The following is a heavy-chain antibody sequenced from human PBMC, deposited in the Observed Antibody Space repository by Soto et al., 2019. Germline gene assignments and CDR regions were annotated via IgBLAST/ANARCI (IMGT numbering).Heavy chain of an antibody. CDR1: GFTFSSYA. Sequence: VQLLESGGGLVQPGGSLRLSCAASGFTFSSYAMSWVRQAPGKGLEWVAVVSSSGHITIYADSVKGRFIISRDNSRNTLYLQMNSLRTEDTAVYYSAREVVTTQWYFDNWGQGIQVTVSS. J-gene: IGHJ4*02. CDR3: AREVVTTQWYFDN. D-gene: IGHD1-1*01. CDR2: VSSSGHIT. V-gene: IGHV3-30-3*01.